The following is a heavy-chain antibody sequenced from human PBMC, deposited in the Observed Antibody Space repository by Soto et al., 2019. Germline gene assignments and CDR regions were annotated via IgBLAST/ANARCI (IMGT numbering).Heavy chain of an antibody. CDR1: GFTFSIYG. Sequence: GESLKISCAASGFTFSIYGMHWGRQAPGKGLEWVAVIWYDGSNKYYADSVKGRFTISRDNSKNTPYLQMNSLRAEDTAVYYCARDGVTTVVTHYFDYWGQGTLVTVSS. CDR2: IWYDGSNK. D-gene: IGHD4-17*01. CDR3: ARDGVTTVVTHYFDY. V-gene: IGHV3-33*01. J-gene: IGHJ4*02.